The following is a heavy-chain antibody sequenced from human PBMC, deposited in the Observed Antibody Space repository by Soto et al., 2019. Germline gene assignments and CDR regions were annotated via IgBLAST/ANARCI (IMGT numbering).Heavy chain of an antibody. CDR2: IYHSGST. J-gene: IGHJ5*02. Sequence: QLQLQESGSGLVKPSQTLSLTCAVSGGSISSGGYSWSWIRQPPGKGLEWIGYIYHSGSTYYNPSLKSRVTISVDRSKNQFSLKLSSVTAADTAVYYCARGYSSSWAEDWFDTWGQGTLVTVSS. V-gene: IGHV4-30-2*01. CDR1: GGSISSGGYS. CDR3: ARGYSSSWAEDWFDT. D-gene: IGHD6-13*01.